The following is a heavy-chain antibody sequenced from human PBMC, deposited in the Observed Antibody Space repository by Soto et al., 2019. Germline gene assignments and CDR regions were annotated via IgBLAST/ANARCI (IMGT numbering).Heavy chain of an antibody. D-gene: IGHD1-26*01. J-gene: IGHJ4*02. CDR3: ARDLGGQIVDY. Sequence: QVQLVQSGAEVKKPGASVKVSCKASGYTFTSYGISWVRQAPGQGLEWMGWISGYNGNTKYAQKLQGRVPMTTDTSTRTAYMALRSLRSDDTAVYYCARDLGGQIVDYWGQGTLVTVSS. V-gene: IGHV1-18*01. CDR1: GYTFTSYG. CDR2: ISGYNGNT.